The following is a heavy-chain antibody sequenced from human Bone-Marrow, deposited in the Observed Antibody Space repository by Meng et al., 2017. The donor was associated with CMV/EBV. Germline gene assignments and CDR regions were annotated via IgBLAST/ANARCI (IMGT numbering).Heavy chain of an antibody. V-gene: IGHV1-69*05. D-gene: IGHD2-21*01. Sequence: CNASGGSFSSYDISWVRQAPGQGLKWMGRIIPILGTANYAQKFKGRVTITTNESTSTAYMELSSLRSKDTAVYYCMFDYCGGDCPDYWSQGTLVTVSS. CDR2: IIPILGTA. J-gene: IGHJ4*02. CDR3: MFDYCGGDCPDY. CDR1: GGSFSSYD.